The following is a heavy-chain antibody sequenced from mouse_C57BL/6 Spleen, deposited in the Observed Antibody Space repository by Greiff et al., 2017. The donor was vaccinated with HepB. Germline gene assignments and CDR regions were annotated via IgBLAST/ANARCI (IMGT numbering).Heavy chain of an antibody. D-gene: IGHD2-4*01. CDR1: GFSFNTYA. Sequence: EVQRVESGGGLVQPKGSLKLSCAASGFSFNTYAMNWVRQAPGKGLEWVARIRSKSNNYATYYADSVKDRFTISRDDSESMLYLQMNNLKTEDTAMYYCVRQRSYYDYDDWFAYWGQGTLVTVSA. CDR2: IRSKSNNYAT. V-gene: IGHV10-1*01. J-gene: IGHJ3*01. CDR3: VRQRSYYDYDDWFAY.